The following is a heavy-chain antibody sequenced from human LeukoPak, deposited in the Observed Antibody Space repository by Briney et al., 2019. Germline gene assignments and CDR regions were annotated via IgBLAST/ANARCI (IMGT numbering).Heavy chain of an antibody. D-gene: IGHD6-6*01. CDR1: GYTFTSYD. J-gene: IGHJ4*02. V-gene: IGHV1-8*03. CDR2: MNPNSGNT. CDR3: ARGIPLVQGSFDY. Sequence: EASVKVSCKASGYTFTSYDINWVRQAIGQGLEWMGWMNPNSGNTGYAQKFQGRVTITRNTYISTAYMELSSLRSEDTAVYYCARGIPLVQGSFDYWGQGTLVTVSS.